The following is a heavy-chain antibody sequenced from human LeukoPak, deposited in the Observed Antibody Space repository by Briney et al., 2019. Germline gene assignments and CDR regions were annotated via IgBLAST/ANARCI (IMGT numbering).Heavy chain of an antibody. D-gene: IGHD5-24*01. CDR2: IYPGDSDT. V-gene: IGHV5-51*01. Sequence: GESLKISCKGSGYIFINYWIAWVRQMPGKGLEWMGIIYPGDSDTRYSPSFQGQVTISADKSISTAYLQWSSLKASDTAMYYCARRRYGYNHIDYWGQGTLVTVSS. CDR1: GYIFINYW. J-gene: IGHJ4*02. CDR3: ARRRYGYNHIDY.